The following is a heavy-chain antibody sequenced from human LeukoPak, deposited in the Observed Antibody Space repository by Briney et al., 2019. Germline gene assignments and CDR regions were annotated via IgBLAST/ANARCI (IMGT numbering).Heavy chain of an antibody. CDR3: ARDIGDIVAYYAFYGMDV. CDR1: GYTFTSYG. V-gene: IGHV1-69*13. Sequence: SVKVSCKASGYTFTSYGISWVRQAPGQGLEWMGGIIPIFGTANYAQKFQGRVTITADESTSTAYMELSSLRSEDTAVYYCARDIGDIVAYYAFYGMDVWGQGTTVTVSS. J-gene: IGHJ6*02. CDR2: IIPIFGTA. D-gene: IGHD5-12*01.